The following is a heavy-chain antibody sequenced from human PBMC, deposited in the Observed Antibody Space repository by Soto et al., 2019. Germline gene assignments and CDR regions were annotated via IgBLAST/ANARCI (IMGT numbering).Heavy chain of an antibody. CDR3: ARVKWFGESGFDY. J-gene: IGHJ4*02. CDR2: IYYSGSP. V-gene: IGHV4-59*01. D-gene: IGHD3-10*01. CDR1: GDSISSYY. Sequence: SETLSLTCTVSGDSISSYYWSWIRQPPGKGLEWIGYIYYSGSPDYNPSLKTRVTISVDTSKNQFSLNVSSVTAADTAVYYCARVKWFGESGFDYWGQGTLVTVSS.